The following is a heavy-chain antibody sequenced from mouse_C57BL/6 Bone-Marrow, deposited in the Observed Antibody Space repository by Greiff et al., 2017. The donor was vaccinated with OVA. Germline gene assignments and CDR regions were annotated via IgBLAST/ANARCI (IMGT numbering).Heavy chain of an antibody. D-gene: IGHD3-2*02. J-gene: IGHJ4*01. Sequence: VQLQQSGAELVRPGTSVKVSCKASGYAFTNYLIEWVKQRPGQGLEWIGVINPGSGGTNYNEKFKGKATLTADKSSSTAYMQLSSLTSEDSAVYFCARKLRLPDYYAMDYWGQGTSVTVSS. CDR3: ARKLRLPDYYAMDY. V-gene: IGHV1-54*01. CDR1: GYAFTNYL. CDR2: INPGSGGT.